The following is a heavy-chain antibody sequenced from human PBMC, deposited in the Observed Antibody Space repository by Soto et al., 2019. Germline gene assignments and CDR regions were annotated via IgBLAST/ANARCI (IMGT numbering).Heavy chain of an antibody. CDR1: GGSISSNKW. V-gene: IGHV4-4*02. D-gene: IGHD2-2*01. J-gene: IGHJ6*02. CDR3: ARDDHIVVVPTSLGAMGV. Sequence: SETLSLTCAVYGGSISSNKWWGWVRQPPGKGLEWIGEIYHSGSTNYNPSLKSRVTISLDKPKNQFSLKLTSVTAADSAVYYCARDDHIVVVPTSLGAMGVWGQGTTVTASS. CDR2: IYHSGST.